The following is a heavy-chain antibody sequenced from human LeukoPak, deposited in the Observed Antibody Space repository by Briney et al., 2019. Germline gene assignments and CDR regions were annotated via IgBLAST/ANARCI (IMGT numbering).Heavy chain of an antibody. Sequence: GGSLRLSCAASGFTFSRFNLHWVRQAPGKGLEWVSGIWHDGNNKYYTDSVKGRFTISRDHSKNTLYLQMNTLKAEDTAVYYCARPNYGASGAYGGQGTLLTVSS. CDR2: IWHDGNNK. CDR1: GFTFSRFN. CDR3: ARPNYGASGAY. D-gene: IGHD4-17*01. V-gene: IGHV3-33*01. J-gene: IGHJ1*01.